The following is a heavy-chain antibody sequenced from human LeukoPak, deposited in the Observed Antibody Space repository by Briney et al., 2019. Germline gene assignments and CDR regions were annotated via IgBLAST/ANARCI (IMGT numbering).Heavy chain of an antibody. J-gene: IGHJ6*02. CDR3: AAVLITGTTGYYYYGMDV. CDR1: GFTFTSSA. Sequence: GASVKVSCKASGFTFTSSAMQWVRPARGQRPTWIGWIVVGSGNTNYAQKFQERVTITRDMSTSTAYMELSSLRSEDKAVYYCAAVLITGTTGYYYYGMDVWGQGTTVTVSS. D-gene: IGHD1-20*01. CDR2: IVVGSGNT. V-gene: IGHV1-58*02.